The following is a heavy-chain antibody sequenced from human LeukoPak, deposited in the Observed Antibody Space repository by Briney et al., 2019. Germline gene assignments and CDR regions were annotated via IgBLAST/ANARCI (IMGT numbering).Heavy chain of an antibody. CDR1: GFTFSTYA. V-gene: IGHV3-23*01. D-gene: IGHD2-15*01. J-gene: IGHJ1*01. CDR2: ISGSGSYI. Sequence: GGSLRLSCAASGFTFSTYAMNWVRQAPGKGLEWVSVISGSGSYIYYADSVKGRFTISSDNSKNTLHLQMNSLRADDTAVYYCAKEGAGSSNRYFQHWGQGTLVTVSS. CDR3: AKEGAGSSNRYFQH.